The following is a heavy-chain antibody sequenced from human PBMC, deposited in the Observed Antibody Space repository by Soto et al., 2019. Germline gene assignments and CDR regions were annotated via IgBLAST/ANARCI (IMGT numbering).Heavy chain of an antibody. CDR1: GGSVSRGTYH. J-gene: IGHJ6*02. Sequence: LSLTCTVSGGSVSRGTYHWSWIRQPPGKGLEWIGFIYYNRSTNYNPSLKSRVTFSVDTSKNQFSLKLSSVTAADTAVYYCATNRDCSSTSCYYGMDVWGQGTTVTVSS. D-gene: IGHD2-2*01. CDR2: IYYNRST. V-gene: IGHV4-61*01. CDR3: ATNRDCSSTSCYYGMDV.